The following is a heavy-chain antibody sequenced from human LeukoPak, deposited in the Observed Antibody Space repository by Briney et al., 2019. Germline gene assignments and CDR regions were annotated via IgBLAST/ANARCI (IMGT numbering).Heavy chain of an antibody. Sequence: PSETLSLTCTVSGGSLSSYYWSWIRQPPGKGLEWIGYIYYSGSTNYNPSLKSRVTISVDTSKNQFSLKLRSVTAADTAVYYCARDTSSSSTWGQGTLVTVSS. J-gene: IGHJ5*02. D-gene: IGHD6-6*01. CDR3: ARDTSSSST. V-gene: IGHV4-59*01. CDR1: GGSLSSYY. CDR2: IYYSGST.